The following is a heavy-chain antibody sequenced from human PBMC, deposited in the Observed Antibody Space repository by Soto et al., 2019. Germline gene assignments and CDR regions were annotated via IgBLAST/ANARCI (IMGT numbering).Heavy chain of an antibody. CDR2: IYYSGST. D-gene: IGHD2-15*01. CDR1: GGSISSGDYY. J-gene: IGHJ4*02. Sequence: ASETLSLTCTVSGGSISSGDYYWSWIRQPPGKGLEWIGYIYYSGSTYYNPSLKSRVTISVDTSKNQFSLKLSSVTAADTAVYYCLRKEDIKVAPFDYCGQGTLVTVSS. CDR3: LRKEDIKVAPFDY. V-gene: IGHV4-30-4*01.